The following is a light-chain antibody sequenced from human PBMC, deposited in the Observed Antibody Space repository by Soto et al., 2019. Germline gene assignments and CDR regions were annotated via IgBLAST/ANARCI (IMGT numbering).Light chain of an antibody. CDR3: QQYNNWPPRAT. CDR2: GAS. V-gene: IGKV3-15*01. J-gene: IGKJ3*01. Sequence: IVMTQSPAALSVSPWERATLSCRASQSVSSNLAWYQQKPGQAPRLLIYGASTRATGIPARFSGSGSGTEFTLTISSLQSEDFAVYYCQQYNNWPPRATFGPGTKVDIK. CDR1: QSVSSN.